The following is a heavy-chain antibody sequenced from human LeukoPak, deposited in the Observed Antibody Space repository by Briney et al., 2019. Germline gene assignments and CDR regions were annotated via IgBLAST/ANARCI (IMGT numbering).Heavy chain of an antibody. V-gene: IGHV4-61*02. CDR2: IYTSGST. D-gene: IGHD6-6*01. CDR3: ARDGRGSSSPFDY. J-gene: IGHJ4*02. Sequence: PSQTLSLTCTVSGGSISSGSYYWSWIRQPAGKGLGWIGRIYTSGSTNYNPSLKSRVTISVDTSKNQFSLKLSSVTAADTAVYYCARDGRGSSSPFDYWGQGTLVTVSS. CDR1: GGSISSGSYY.